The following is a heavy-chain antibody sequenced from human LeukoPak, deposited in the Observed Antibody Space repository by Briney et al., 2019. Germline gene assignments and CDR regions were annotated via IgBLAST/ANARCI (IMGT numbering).Heavy chain of an antibody. J-gene: IGHJ4*02. CDR2: IYSGGST. CDR3: ARDNRAVAGQGLVY. CDR1: GFTVSSNY. D-gene: IGHD6-19*01. V-gene: IGHV3-53*01. Sequence: GGSLRLSCAASGFTVSSNYMSWVRQAPGKGLECVSVIYSGGSTYYADSVKGRFTISRDNSKNTLYLQMNSLRAEDTAVYYCARDNRAVAGQGLVYWGQGTLVTVSS.